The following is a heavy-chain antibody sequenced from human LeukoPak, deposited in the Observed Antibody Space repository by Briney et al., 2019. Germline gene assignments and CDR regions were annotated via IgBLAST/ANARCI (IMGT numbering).Heavy chain of an antibody. CDR3: AREGGRYEYFQH. Sequence: ASVKVSCKASGYTFTGYYMHWVRQAPGQGLEWMGWINPNSGGTNYAQKFQGRVTMTRNTSISTAYMELSRLRSDDTAVYYCAREGGRYEYFQHWGQGTLVTVSS. V-gene: IGHV1-2*02. J-gene: IGHJ1*01. CDR1: GYTFTGYY. CDR2: INPNSGGT. D-gene: IGHD3-16*01.